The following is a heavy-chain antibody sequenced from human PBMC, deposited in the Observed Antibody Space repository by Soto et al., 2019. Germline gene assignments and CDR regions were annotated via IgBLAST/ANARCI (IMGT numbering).Heavy chain of an antibody. V-gene: IGHV3-74*01. CDR1: GFIFSSYW. J-gene: IGHJ4*02. CDR3: ASVIVG. D-gene: IGHD1-26*01. CDR2: INSDGSTT. Sequence: EVQLVESGGGLVQPGGSLRLSCAASGFIFSSYWMHWVRPAPGKGLVWLSRINSDGSTTSYADSVKGRFTISRDNAKNTLYLQMISLRAEDTAVYYCASVIVGWGQGTLVTVSS.